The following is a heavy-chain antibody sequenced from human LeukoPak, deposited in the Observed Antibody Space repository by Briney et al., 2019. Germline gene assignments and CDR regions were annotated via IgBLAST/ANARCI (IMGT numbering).Heavy chain of an antibody. CDR2: INPSGGST. Sequence: ASVKVSCKVSGYTFTSYYMHWVRQAPGQGLEWMGIINPSGGSTSYAQKFQGRVTMTRDTSTSTVYMELSSLRSEDTAVYYCARGPLPRIAVAGPEGDYWGQGTLVTVSS. CDR1: GYTFTSYY. J-gene: IGHJ4*02. D-gene: IGHD6-19*01. CDR3: ARGPLPRIAVAGPEGDY. V-gene: IGHV1-46*01.